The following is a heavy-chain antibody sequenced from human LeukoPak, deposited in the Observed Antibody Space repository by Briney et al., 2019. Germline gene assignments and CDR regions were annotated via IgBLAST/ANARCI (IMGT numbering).Heavy chain of an antibody. D-gene: IGHD1-26*01. CDR3: VKDLGRYRNNCFDY. J-gene: IGHJ4*02. V-gene: IGHV3-23*01. CDR2: ISGSGGGT. Sequence: GGSLRLSCAASGFTLSSYAMSWVRQAPEKGLEWVSTISGSGGGTYYADSVKGRFTISRDDSKNTLYLQMNSLRAEDTAVYYCVKDLGRYRNNCFDYWGQGTLVTVPS. CDR1: GFTLSSYA.